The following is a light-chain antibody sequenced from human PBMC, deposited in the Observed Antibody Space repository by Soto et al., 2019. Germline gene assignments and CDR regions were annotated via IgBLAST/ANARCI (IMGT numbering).Light chain of an antibody. J-gene: IGKJ5*01. CDR2: DAS. Sequence: ETVMTQSPATLSLSPGERATLSCRASQSVSSYLAWYQQKPGQAPRLLIYDASNRATGIPARFSGSGSGTEFTLTISRLEPEDFAVFYCQQYAVSPITFGQGTRLEIK. V-gene: IGKV3-11*01. CDR1: QSVSSY. CDR3: QQYAVSPIT.